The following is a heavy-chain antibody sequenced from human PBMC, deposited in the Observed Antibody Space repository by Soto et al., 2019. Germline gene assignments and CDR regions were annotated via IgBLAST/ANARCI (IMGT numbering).Heavy chain of an antibody. J-gene: IGHJ6*02. CDR1: GVSLNTADTW. D-gene: IGHD2-15*01. CDR3: VRRRQMDSGNDYGLDV. CDR2: YHSGGST. Sequence: QVQLQESGSGLVKPSQSLSLTCTVSGVSLNTADTWWSWIRQSPGKGLEFIGYYHSGGSTYYEASMRRRVIISGDTSNSQFPLKLSWATVADTAVYFWVRRRQMDSGNDYGLDVWGQGTTVTVSS. V-gene: IGHV4-30-4*01.